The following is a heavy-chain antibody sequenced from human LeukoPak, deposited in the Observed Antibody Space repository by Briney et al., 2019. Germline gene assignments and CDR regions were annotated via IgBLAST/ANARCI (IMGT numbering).Heavy chain of an antibody. Sequence: PGGSLRLSCSASGISVESNYMSWVRQAPGKGLEWVSLIYKNGKEYYAESAKGRFSISRDISKNSLDLQMNRLRGDDTAVYYCARGSPTSGIDSWGQGTLVIVSS. CDR3: ARGSPTSGIDS. J-gene: IGHJ5*01. CDR2: IYKNGKE. D-gene: IGHD2-15*01. CDR1: GISVESNY. V-gene: IGHV3-53*01.